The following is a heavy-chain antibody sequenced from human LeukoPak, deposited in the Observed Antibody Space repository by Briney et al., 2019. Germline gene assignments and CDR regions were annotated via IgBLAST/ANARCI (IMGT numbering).Heavy chain of an antibody. CDR1: GGSISSGDYY. Sequence: SETLSLTCTVSGGSISSGDYYWSWIRQPPGKGLEWIGYIYYSGSTYYNPSLKSRVTISVDTSKNQFFLKLSSVTAADTAVYYCARDRITMVRGSGGWFDPWGQGTLVTVSS. V-gene: IGHV4-30-4*01. CDR3: ARDRITMVRGSGGWFDP. J-gene: IGHJ5*02. D-gene: IGHD3-10*01. CDR2: IYYSGST.